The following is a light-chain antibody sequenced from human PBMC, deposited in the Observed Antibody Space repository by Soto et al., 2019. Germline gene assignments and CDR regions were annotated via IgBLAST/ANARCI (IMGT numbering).Light chain of an antibody. Sequence: DIQMTQYPSSLSAAVGDRVTITCRASQTISNYLNWYQHKPGKAPKPLIYAASNLQGGVPSRFSGSGSGTDFTLTISSLQPEDFATYYCQQSSSNTRTFVPGTKVDIK. V-gene: IGKV1-39*01. CDR3: QQSSSNTRT. CDR1: QTISNY. CDR2: AAS. J-gene: IGKJ2*02.